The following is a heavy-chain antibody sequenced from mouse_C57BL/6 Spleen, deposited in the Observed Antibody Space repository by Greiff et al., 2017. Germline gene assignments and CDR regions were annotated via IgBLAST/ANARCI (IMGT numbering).Heavy chain of an antibody. CDR1: GYTFTSYW. J-gene: IGHJ4*01. CDR3: ARELLGDYAMDY. V-gene: IGHV1-52*01. CDR2: IDPSDSET. D-gene: IGHD1-1*01. Sequence: QVQLQQPGAELVRPGSSVKLSCKASGYTFTSYWMHWVKQRPIQGLEWIGNIDPSDSETHYNQKFKDKATLTVDKSSSTAYMQLSSLTSEDSAVYYCARELLGDYAMDYWGQGTSVTVSS.